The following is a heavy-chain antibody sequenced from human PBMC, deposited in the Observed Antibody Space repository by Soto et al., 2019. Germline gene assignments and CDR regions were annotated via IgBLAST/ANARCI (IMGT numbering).Heavy chain of an antibody. Sequence: QVQLVESGGGVVQPGRSLRLSCAASGFTFSSYAMHWVRQAPGKGLEWVAVISYDGSNKYYADSVKGRFTISRDNSKNTLDLQMNSRRAEDTAVYYCARATYSLDYWGQGTLVTVSS. CDR1: GFTFSSYA. D-gene: IGHD2-21*01. CDR3: ARATYSLDY. V-gene: IGHV3-30-3*01. J-gene: IGHJ4*02. CDR2: ISYDGSNK.